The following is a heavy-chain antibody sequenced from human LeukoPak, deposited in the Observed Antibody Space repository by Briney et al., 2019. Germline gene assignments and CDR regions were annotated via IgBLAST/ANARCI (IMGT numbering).Heavy chain of an antibody. V-gene: IGHV4-59*01. CDR1: GGSISGYY. D-gene: IGHD3-22*01. CDR3: ARATDASSGYFWFDP. CDR2: IYYSGST. J-gene: IGHJ5*02. Sequence: SETLSLTGSVSGGSISGYYWSWIRQSPGKGLEWIAYIYYSGSTNYNPSLKSRVTISVDTSKNQFSLKLSSVTAADTAMYYCARATDASSGYFWFDPWGQGTLVTVSS.